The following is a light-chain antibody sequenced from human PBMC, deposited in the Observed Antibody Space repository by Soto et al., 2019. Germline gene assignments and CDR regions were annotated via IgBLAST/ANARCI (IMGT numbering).Light chain of an antibody. CDR2: DVN. Sequence: QCVLTQPRSVSGSPGQSVTISCTGTSSDVGNYNSVSWYQHHPGKAPKLMIYDVNKWPSGVPDRFSGSKSGNTASLTISGLQAEDEADYYCCSYIGSYSYVFGTGTKVTVL. J-gene: IGLJ1*01. CDR3: CSYIGSYSYV. V-gene: IGLV2-11*01. CDR1: SSDVGNYNS.